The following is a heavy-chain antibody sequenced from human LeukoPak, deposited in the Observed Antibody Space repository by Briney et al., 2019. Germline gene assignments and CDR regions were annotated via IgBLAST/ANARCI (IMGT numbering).Heavy chain of an antibody. CDR2: ISAYNGNT. D-gene: IGHD3-3*01. V-gene: IGHV1-18*01. J-gene: IGHJ4*01. CDR1: GYTFTSYG. Sequence: ASVKVSCKASGYTFTSYGISWVRQAPGQGLEWMGWISAYNGNTNYAQKLQGRVTMTTDTSTSTAYMELRSLRSDDTAVYYCARVPRDFWSVSLYYFDYWGHGTLVTVSS. CDR3: ARVPRDFWSVSLYYFDY.